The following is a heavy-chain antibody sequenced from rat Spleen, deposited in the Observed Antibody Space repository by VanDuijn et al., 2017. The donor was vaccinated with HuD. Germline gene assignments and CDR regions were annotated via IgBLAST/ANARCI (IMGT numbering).Heavy chain of an antibody. J-gene: IGHJ1*01. D-gene: IGHD3-4*01. CDR2: ISTGGGNT. CDR1: GFTFNNYW. Sequence: EVQLVESGGGLVQPGRSLKLSCVASGFTFNNYWMTWIRQAPGKGLEWVASISTGGGNTYYRDSVKGRFTISRDSTKTTLYLQMNSLRSEDTATYYCTREETLYWYFDFWGPGTMVTVSS. CDR3: TREETLYWYFDF. V-gene: IGHV5-31*01.